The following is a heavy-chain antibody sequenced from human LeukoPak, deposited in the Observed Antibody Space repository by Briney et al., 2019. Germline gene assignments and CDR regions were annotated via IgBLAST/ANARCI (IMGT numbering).Heavy chain of an antibody. CDR3: ARAGGWVTNRYWYFDL. D-gene: IGHD5-18*01. Sequence: SETLSLACTVSGGSISSYYWSWIRQPAGKGLEWIGRIYTSGSTNYNPSLKSRVTMSVDTSKNQFSLQLNSVTPEDTAVYYCARAGGWVTNRYWYFDLWGRGTLVTVSS. CDR1: GGSISSYY. J-gene: IGHJ2*01. CDR2: IYTSGST. V-gene: IGHV4-4*07.